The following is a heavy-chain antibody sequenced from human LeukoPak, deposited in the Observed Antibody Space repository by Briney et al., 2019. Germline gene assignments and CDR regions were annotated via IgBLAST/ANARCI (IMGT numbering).Heavy chain of an antibody. CDR3: ARDFWLSSKPQNDAFDI. J-gene: IGHJ3*02. CDR1: GFTFSSYS. V-gene: IGHV3-21*01. CDR2: ISSSSSYI. D-gene: IGHD3-9*01. Sequence: GGSLRLSCAASGFTFSSYSMNWVRQAPGKGLEWVSSISSSSSYIYYADSVKGRFTISRDNAKNSLYLQMNSLRAEDTAVYYCARDFWLSSKPQNDAFDIWGQGTMVTVSS.